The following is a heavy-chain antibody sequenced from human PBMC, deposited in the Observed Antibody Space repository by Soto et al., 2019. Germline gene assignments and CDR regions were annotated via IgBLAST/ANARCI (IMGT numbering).Heavy chain of an antibody. CDR2: INSDGSST. Sequence: PGGSLRLSCASSGFTFSSYWMHWVRQAPGKGLVWVSRINSDGSSTSYADSVKGRFTISRDNAKNTLYLQMNSLRAEDTAVYYCARLIAAAGTPEFDYGGQGTLVTVSS. D-gene: IGHD6-13*01. V-gene: IGHV3-74*01. J-gene: IGHJ4*02. CDR1: GFTFSSYW. CDR3: ARLIAAAGTPEFDY.